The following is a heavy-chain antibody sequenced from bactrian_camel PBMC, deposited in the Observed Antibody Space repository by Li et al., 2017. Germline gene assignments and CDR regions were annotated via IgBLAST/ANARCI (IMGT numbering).Heavy chain of an antibody. CDR3: ALRHPKYGGYWPLVEYEYTE. CDR1: GNGYRNYC. J-gene: IGHJ4*01. D-gene: IGHD2*01. CDR2: ILLGSTTT. Sequence: HVQLVESGGGSVQAGGSLRLSCAIGGNGYRNYCKGWFRRAPGKEREAVAVILLGSTTTYYADSVKGRFSIAQDKRENTVYLQMCNLKFEDTAMYYCALRHPKYGGYWPLVEYEYTEWGQGTQVTVS. V-gene: IGHV3S1*01.